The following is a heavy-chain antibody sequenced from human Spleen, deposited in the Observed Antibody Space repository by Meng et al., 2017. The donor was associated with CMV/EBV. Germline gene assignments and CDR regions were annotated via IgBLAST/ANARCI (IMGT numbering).Heavy chain of an antibody. V-gene: IGHV1-8*01. Sequence: YGINWVRQATGRGLEWMGWMNPNSGNTGYAQKFQGRVTMTRNTSISTAYMELSSLRSEDTAVYYCARGRQGITIFGVVIMGDYWFDPWGQGTLVTVSS. CDR2: MNPNSGNT. CDR1: YG. D-gene: IGHD3-3*01. J-gene: IGHJ5*02. CDR3: ARGRQGITIFGVVIMGDYWFDP.